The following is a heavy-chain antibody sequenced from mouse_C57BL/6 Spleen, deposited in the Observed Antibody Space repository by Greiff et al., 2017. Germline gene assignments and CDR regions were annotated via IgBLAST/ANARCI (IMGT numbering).Heavy chain of an antibody. Sequence: VQLQQSGAELVKPGASVKISCKASGYAFSSYWMNWVKQRPGKGLEWIGKIYPGDGDTNSNGKFKGKATLTADKSSSTAYRQLSSLTSEDSAVYFCARKGIYYGHYDSMDYWGQGTAVTGSS. D-gene: IGHD2-1*01. CDR3: ARKGIYYGHYDSMDY. CDR2: IYPGDGDT. J-gene: IGHJ4*01. V-gene: IGHV1-80*01. CDR1: GYAFSSYW.